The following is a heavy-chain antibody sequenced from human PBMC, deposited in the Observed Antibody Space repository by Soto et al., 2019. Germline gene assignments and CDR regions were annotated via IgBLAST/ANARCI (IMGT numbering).Heavy chain of an antibody. D-gene: IGHD2-2*01. CDR3: ARGIKYSGVYCSSTSCYGFHFDY. Sequence: SETLSLTCAVYGGSFSGYYWSWIRQPPGKGLEWIGEINHSGSTNYNPSLKSRVTISVDTSKNQFSLKLSSVTAADTAVYYCARGIKYSGVYCSSTSCYGFHFDYWGQGTLVTVSS. V-gene: IGHV4-34*01. J-gene: IGHJ4*02. CDR2: INHSGST. CDR1: GGSFSGYY.